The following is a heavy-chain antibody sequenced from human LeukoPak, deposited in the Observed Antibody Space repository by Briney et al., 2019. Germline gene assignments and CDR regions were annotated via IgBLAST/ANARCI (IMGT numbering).Heavy chain of an antibody. CDR3: ARAPGNITGTDDY. D-gene: IGHD1-20*01. CDR1: GYTFTSYG. V-gene: IGHV1-18*01. J-gene: IGHJ4*02. CDR2: ISAYNGNT. Sequence: ASVKVSCKASGYTFTSYGISWVRQAPGQGLEWMGWISAYNGNTNYAQKLHDRVTMTTDTSASTAYTELRSLRSDDSVAYYCARAPGNITGTDDYWGQGTLVTVSS.